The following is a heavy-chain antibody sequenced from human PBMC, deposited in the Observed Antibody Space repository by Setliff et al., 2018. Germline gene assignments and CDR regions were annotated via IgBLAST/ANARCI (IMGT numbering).Heavy chain of an antibody. CDR2: IYYSGST. J-gene: IGHJ6*03. V-gene: IGHV4-39*07. CDR1: GGSISSSSYY. Sequence: SETLSLTCTVSGGSISSSSYYWGWIRQPPGKGLEWIGSIYYSGSTNYNPSLKSRVTISVDKSKNQFSLKLSSVTAADTAVYYCARVVLGYYYYYYMDVWGKGTTVTVSS. CDR3: ARVVLGYYYYYYMDV.